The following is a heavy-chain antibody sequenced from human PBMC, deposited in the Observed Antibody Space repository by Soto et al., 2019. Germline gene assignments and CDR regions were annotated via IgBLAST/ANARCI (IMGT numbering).Heavy chain of an antibody. Sequence: SETLSLTCTVSGGSISSSSYYWGWIRQPPGKGLEWIGSIYYSGSTYYNPSLKSRVTISVDTSKNQFSLKLSSVTAADTAVYYCARHRVKGAITGTLYFEYWGQGTLVTVSS. V-gene: IGHV4-39*01. CDR3: ARHRVKGAITGTLYFEY. D-gene: IGHD1-20*01. CDR1: GGSISSSSYY. J-gene: IGHJ4*02. CDR2: IYYSGST.